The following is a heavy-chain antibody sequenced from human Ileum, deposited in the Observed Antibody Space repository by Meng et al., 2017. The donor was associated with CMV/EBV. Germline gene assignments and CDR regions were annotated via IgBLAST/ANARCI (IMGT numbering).Heavy chain of an antibody. Sequence: GESLKISCAVSGFTLSSNWMHWVRQVPGKGLVWVSRIDDAGSGTSYADSVKGRFTIFRDNAKNTVYLQMNSLTVEDTAVYYCATVFDYWGQGALVTVSS. J-gene: IGHJ4*02. CDR1: GFTLSSNW. V-gene: IGHV3-74*01. CDR3: ATVFDY. CDR2: IDDAGSGT.